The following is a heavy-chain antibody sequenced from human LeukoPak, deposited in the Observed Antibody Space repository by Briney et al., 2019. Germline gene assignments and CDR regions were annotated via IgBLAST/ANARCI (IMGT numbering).Heavy chain of an antibody. J-gene: IGHJ6*02. D-gene: IGHD1-7*01. CDR3: ARTNYEDGRGYYYYYGMDV. Sequence: ASVKVSCKASGGTFSSYAISWVRQAPGQGLEWMGRIIPILGIANYAQKFQGRVTITADKFTSTAYMELSSLRSEDTAVYYCARTNYEDGRGYYYYYGMDVWGQGTTVTVSS. CDR1: GGTFSSYA. V-gene: IGHV1-69*04. CDR2: IIPILGIA.